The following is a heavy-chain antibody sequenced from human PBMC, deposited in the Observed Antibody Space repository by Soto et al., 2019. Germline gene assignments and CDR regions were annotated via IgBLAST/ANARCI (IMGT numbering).Heavy chain of an antibody. Sequence: SETLSLTCTVSGDSISTYYWSWIRQPPGKGLEWIAYIYYTGNTYYNPSLKSRVTISMDTSKNQFSLKLSSATAADTAVYYCARYYYDSSGYYYGWFDPWGQGTRVTVSS. D-gene: IGHD3-22*01. V-gene: IGHV4-59*01. CDR1: GDSISTYY. CDR2: IYYTGNT. J-gene: IGHJ5*02. CDR3: ARYYYDSSGYYYGWFDP.